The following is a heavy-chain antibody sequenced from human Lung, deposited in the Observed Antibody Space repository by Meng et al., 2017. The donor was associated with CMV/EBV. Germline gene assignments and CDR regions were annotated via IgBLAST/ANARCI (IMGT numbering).Heavy chain of an antibody. J-gene: IGHJ4*02. V-gene: IGHV3-7*04. CDR3: ARAATYYSGSGSYYDS. Sequence: SCAASGFTFSNYWMSWVRQAPGKGLEWVANIKQDGGERYYVDSVKGRFTISRDNAKNSLYLQMNSLRAEDTAVYFCARAATYYSGSGSYYDSWGQGTXVNGAS. D-gene: IGHD3-10*01. CDR1: GFTFSNYW. CDR2: IKQDGGER.